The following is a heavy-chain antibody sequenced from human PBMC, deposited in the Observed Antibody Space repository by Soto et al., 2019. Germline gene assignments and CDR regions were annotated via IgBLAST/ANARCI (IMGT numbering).Heavy chain of an antibody. CDR1: GGTFSSYA. CDR3: ARPITIFGVVNMYFDY. Sequence: SVKVSCKASGGTFSSYAISWVRQAPGQGLEWMGGIIPIFGTANYAQKFQGRVTMTRNTSISTAYMELSGLRSEDTAVYYCARPITIFGVVNMYFDYWGQGIEVTVSS. V-gene: IGHV1-69*05. J-gene: IGHJ4*02. D-gene: IGHD3-3*01. CDR2: IIPIFGTA.